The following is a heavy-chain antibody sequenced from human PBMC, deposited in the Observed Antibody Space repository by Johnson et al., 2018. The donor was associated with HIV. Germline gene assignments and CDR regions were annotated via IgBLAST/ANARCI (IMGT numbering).Heavy chain of an antibody. CDR3: ASGEDYGVNNCAFDI. CDR1: GFTFNNHG. V-gene: IGHV3-30*02. J-gene: IGHJ3*02. CDR2: IRHDGSKK. D-gene: IGHD4-23*01. Sequence: QVQLVESGGGVVQSGGSLRLSCAASGFTFNNHGMHWVRQAPAKGLEWVAYIRHDGSKKYYADSVKGRFTISRDNSKNTLFLQMNSLRAEDTAVYDCASGEDYGVNNCAFDIWGHGTMVTVSS.